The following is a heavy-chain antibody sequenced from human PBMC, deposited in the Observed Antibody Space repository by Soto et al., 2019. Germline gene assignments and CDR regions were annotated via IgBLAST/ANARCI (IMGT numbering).Heavy chain of an antibody. CDR3: TRHHDS. Sequence: SETLSLTCTVSGCSISSYYWSWIRQPPGKGLEWIGYIYYSGSTNYNPSLKSRVTISVDTSKNQFPLKLSSVTAADTAVYYCTRHHDSWGQGTLVTVSS. J-gene: IGHJ4*02. V-gene: IGHV4-59*08. CDR1: GCSISSYY. CDR2: IYYSGST.